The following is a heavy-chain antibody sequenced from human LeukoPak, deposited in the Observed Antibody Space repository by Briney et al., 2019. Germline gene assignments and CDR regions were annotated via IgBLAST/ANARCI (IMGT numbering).Heavy chain of an antibody. CDR2: INPSGGST. Sequence: ASVKVSCKASGYTFTGYYMHWVRQAPGQGLEWMGIINPSGGSTSYAQKFQGRVTMTRDTSTSTVYMELSSLRSEDTAVYYCARDRTITIFGVVPRPRGGFDPWGQGTPVTVSS. D-gene: IGHD3-3*01. CDR1: GYTFTGYY. J-gene: IGHJ5*02. V-gene: IGHV1-46*01. CDR3: ARDRTITIFGVVPRPRGGFDP.